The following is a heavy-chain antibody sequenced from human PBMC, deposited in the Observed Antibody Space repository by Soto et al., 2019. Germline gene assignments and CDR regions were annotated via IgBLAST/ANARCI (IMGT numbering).Heavy chain of an antibody. V-gene: IGHV3-21*01. CDR3: ARDRGYDAHDYYYNAMDV. CDR1: GFTFRLYT. J-gene: IGHJ6*02. D-gene: IGHD3-10*01. CDR2: IRGFSPYT. Sequence: EVQLVESGGGLVKPGGSLSLSCISSGFTFRLYTMNWVRQAPGKGLGWVSGIRGFSPYTFYAESVKGRFTISRDNAKNSLYLQMNSLRAEDTAVYYCARDRGYDAHDYYYNAMDVWGQGTTVTVSS.